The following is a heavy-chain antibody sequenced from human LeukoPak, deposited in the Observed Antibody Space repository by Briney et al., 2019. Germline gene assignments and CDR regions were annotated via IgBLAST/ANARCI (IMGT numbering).Heavy chain of an antibody. CDR1: GFTFSSYW. J-gene: IGHJ6*03. D-gene: IGHD6-25*01. CDR2: VKQDGREK. Sequence: GSLRLSCSASGFTFSSYWMSWVRRAPGEGLEGGANVKQDGREKYYVDSVKGRFTISRDNAKNSLYLQMNRLRGEDTAVYYCARDGTPIYSTGWVYMDVWGKGTTVTISS. CDR3: ARDGTPIYSTGWVYMDV. V-gene: IGHV3-7*01.